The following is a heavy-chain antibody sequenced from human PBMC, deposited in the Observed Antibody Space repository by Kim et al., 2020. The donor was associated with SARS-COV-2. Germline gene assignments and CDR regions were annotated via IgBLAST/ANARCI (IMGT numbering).Heavy chain of an antibody. J-gene: IGHJ5*02. Sequence: YNPSLKSRVTISVDTSKNQFSLKLSSVTAADTAMYYCAREGSSGISWFDPWGQGTLVTVSS. CDR3: AREGSSGISWFDP. D-gene: IGHD2-15*01. V-gene: IGHV4-59*01.